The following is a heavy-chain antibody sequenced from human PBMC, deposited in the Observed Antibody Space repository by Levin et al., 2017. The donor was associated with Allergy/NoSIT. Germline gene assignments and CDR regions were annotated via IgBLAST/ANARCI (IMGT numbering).Heavy chain of an antibody. CDR1: GFIFNSYG. CDR2: ISCDGNNI. Sequence: PGGSLRLSCAASGFIFNSYGLHWVRQAPGKGLEWVALISCDGNNIYFADSVKGRFTISRDNSKKMMFLQMNSLRPDDSGVYFCVTDVLDCTNGMCTDSYDYVLDVWGQGTTVTVSS. J-gene: IGHJ6*02. D-gene: IGHD2-8*01. CDR3: VTDVLDCTNGMCTDSYDYVLDV. V-gene: IGHV3-30*03.